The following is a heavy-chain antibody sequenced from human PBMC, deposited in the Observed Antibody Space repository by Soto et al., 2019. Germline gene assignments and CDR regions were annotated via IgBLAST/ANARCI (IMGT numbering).Heavy chain of an antibody. J-gene: IGHJ4*02. D-gene: IGHD5-12*01. Sequence: GGSLRLSCKASGFSFSSNSMGWLRQAPGKGLDWVSSISDSADRIYYADSVKGRFTISRDNSKNTLYLQMNSLRAEDTAVFYCARDRSSSGYDYGDFWGQGTLVTVSS. V-gene: IGHV3-23*01. CDR2: ISDSADRI. CDR3: ARDRSSSGYDYGDF. CDR1: GFSFSSNS.